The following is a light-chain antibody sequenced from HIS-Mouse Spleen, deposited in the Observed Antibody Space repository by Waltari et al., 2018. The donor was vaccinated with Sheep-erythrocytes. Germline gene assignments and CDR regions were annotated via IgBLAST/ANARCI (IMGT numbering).Light chain of an antibody. V-gene: IGLV2-11*01. CDR2: DVS. Sequence: QSALTQPRSVSGSPGQSVTISCTGTSSDVGGYNYVSWYQQHPGKAPKLMIYDVSKRPSWAPDRFSGSKSGNTASLPISGLQAEDEADYYCCSYAGSYNHVFATGTKVTVL. CDR1: SSDVGGYNY. J-gene: IGLJ1*01. CDR3: CSYAGSYNHV.